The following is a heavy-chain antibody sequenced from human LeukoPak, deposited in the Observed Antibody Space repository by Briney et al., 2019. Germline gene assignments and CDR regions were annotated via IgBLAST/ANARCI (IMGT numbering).Heavy chain of an antibody. Sequence: PGGSLRLSCAASGFSVSNNYLSWVRQPPGKGLEWVSVIHSGGRTKYADSVRDRFTISRDTAKNTVYLQMNSLRVDDTAAYYCARPGSASGYWVHWGQGTLVTVS. D-gene: IGHD3-3*01. CDR2: IHSGGRT. J-gene: IGHJ4*02. CDR1: GFSVSNNY. V-gene: IGHV3-66*01. CDR3: ARPGSASGYWVH.